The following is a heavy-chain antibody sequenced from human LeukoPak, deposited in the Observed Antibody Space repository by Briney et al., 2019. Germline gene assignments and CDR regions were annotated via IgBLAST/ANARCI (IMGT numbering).Heavy chain of an antibody. CDR1: GGSISSYY. Sequence: PSETLSLTCTVSGGSISSYYWSWIRQPPGKGLEWIGYIYYSGSTNYNPSLKSRVTISVDTSKNQFSLKLSSVTAADTAVYYCARGVFVGYSGYVYFDYWGQGTLVTVSS. V-gene: IGHV4-59*01. D-gene: IGHD5-12*01. J-gene: IGHJ4*02. CDR3: ARGVFVGYSGYVYFDY. CDR2: IYYSGST.